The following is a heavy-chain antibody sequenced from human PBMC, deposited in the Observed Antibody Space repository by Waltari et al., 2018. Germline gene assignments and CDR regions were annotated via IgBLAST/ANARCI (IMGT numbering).Heavy chain of an antibody. V-gene: IGHV4-61*02. CDR2: IYTSGST. Sequence: QVQLQESGPGLVKPSQTLSLTCPVSGGSFSSGSYYWSWIRQPAGKGLEWIGRIYTSGSTNYNPSLKSRVTISVDTSKNQFSLKLSSVTAADTAVYYCARGGSGGTSTSWFDPWGQGTLVTVSS. J-gene: IGHJ5*02. CDR3: ARGGSGGTSTSWFDP. CDR1: GGSFSSGSYY. D-gene: IGHD3-16*01.